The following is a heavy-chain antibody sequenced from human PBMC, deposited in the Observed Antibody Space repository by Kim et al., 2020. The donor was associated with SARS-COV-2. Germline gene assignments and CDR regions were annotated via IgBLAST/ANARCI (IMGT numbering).Heavy chain of an antibody. J-gene: IGHJ4*02. Sequence: THHNPSLTSRVTISVDKSKNQFSLKLSSVTAADTAVYYCARVAAAGHFDYWGQGTLVTVSS. CDR2: T. CDR3: ARVAAAGHFDY. D-gene: IGHD6-13*01. V-gene: IGHV4-4*02.